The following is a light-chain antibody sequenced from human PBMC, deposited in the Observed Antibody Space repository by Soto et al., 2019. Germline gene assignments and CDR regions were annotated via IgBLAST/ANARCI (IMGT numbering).Light chain of an antibody. CDR2: DNN. CDR3: GSWDSSLTYV. V-gene: IGLV1-51*01. J-gene: IGLJ1*01. CDR1: SSNIGNNF. Sequence: QSVLTQPPSVSAAPGQKVTISCSGSSSNIGNNFVTFYQQLPGTAPKLLIYDNNKRPSGIPDLFSGSQSGTSATLGITGLQTGDEAVYYCGSWDSSLTYVFGTGTKVTVL.